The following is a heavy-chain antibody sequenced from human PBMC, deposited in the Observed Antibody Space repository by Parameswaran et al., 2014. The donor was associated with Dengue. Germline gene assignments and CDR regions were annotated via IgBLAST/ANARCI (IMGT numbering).Heavy chain of an antibody. CDR2: MNPKDGNT. Sequence: WVRQAPGQGLEWMGWMNPKDGNTVYAQKFQGRVTMTRNTSTSTAYMELSSLRSEDTAVYFCARDYCSSGSCVYYYGMDVWGQGDHGHRLL. D-gene: IGHD2-15*01. CDR3: ARDYCSSGSCVYYYGMDV. V-gene: IGHV1-8*01. J-gene: IGHJ6*02.